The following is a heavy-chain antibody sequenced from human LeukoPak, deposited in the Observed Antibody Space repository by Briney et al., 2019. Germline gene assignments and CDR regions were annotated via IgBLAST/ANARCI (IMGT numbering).Heavy chain of an antibody. J-gene: IGHJ4*02. CDR1: GFTFSSYA. Sequence: PGGSLRPSCAASGFTFSSYAMSWVRQAPGKGLEWVSAISGSGGSTYYADSVKGRFTISRDNSKNTLYLQMNSLRAEDTAVYYCAKAPQMIVVVIRYFDYWGQGTLVTVSS. D-gene: IGHD3-22*01. V-gene: IGHV3-23*01. CDR2: ISGSGGST. CDR3: AKAPQMIVVVIRYFDY.